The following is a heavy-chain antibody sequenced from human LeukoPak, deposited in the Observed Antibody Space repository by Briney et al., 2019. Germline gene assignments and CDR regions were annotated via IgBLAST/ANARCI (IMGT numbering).Heavy chain of an antibody. CDR3: ARVGSTVVTRIDY. J-gene: IGHJ4*02. V-gene: IGHV3-48*01. Sequence: PGGSLRLSCAASGFTFSGYSMNWVRQAPGKGLEWVSYISSSSSTIYYADSVKGRFTISRDNAKNSLYLQMNSLRAEDTAVYYCARVGSTVVTRIDYWGQGTLATVSS. D-gene: IGHD4-23*01. CDR2: ISSSSSTI. CDR1: GFTFSGYS.